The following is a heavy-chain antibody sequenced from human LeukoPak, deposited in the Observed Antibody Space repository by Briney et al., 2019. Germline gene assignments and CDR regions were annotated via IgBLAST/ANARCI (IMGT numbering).Heavy chain of an antibody. Sequence: ASVKVSRKASGYTFTGYYMHWVRQAPGQGLEWMGRINPNSGGTNYAQKFQGRVTMTRDTSISTAYMELSRLRSDDTAVYYCARDTGYSRIGWASYYYMDVWGKGTTVTVSS. CDR2: INPNSGGT. J-gene: IGHJ6*03. V-gene: IGHV1-2*06. CDR3: ARDTGYSRIGWASYYYMDV. CDR1: GYTFTGYY. D-gene: IGHD6-13*01.